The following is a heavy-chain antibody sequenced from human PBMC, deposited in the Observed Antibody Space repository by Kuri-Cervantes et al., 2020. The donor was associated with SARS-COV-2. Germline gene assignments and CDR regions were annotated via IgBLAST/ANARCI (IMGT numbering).Heavy chain of an antibody. CDR2: IVPMLDTA. CDR1: VGTFSHYA. Sequence: SVNVSCKVSVGTFSHYAISWVRQAPGQGLEWMGRIVPMLDTANSAQNFQGRVTITADKSTNTAYMERSSLRDEETSVYYCARGLSVVTPFDYWGQGTLVTVSS. V-gene: IGHV1-69*04. J-gene: IGHJ4*02. D-gene: IGHD2-21*02. CDR3: ARGLSVVTPFDY.